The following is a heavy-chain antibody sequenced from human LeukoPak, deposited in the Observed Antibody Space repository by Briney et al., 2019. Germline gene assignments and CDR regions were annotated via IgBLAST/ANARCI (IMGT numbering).Heavy chain of an antibody. CDR2: ISSTTSYI. CDR1: GFIFNTYS. D-gene: IGHD6-13*01. V-gene: IGHV3-21*01. Sequence: PGGSLRLSCAASGFIFNTYSMNWVRQAPGKGLEWVSSISSTTSYIFYADSVKGRFTISRDNAKDSLYLQMTSLRAEDTAVYYCAKDGSSGIAATADAFDIWGQGTMVTVSS. J-gene: IGHJ3*02. CDR3: AKDGSSGIAATADAFDI.